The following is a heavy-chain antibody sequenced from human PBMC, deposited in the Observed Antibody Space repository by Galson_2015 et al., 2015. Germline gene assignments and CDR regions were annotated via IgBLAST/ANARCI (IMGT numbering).Heavy chain of an antibody. V-gene: IGHV3-23*01. CDR3: AKDRRAVVMSAIDY. CDR2: LSHTGSSI. D-gene: IGHD2-21*02. J-gene: IGHJ4*02. CDR1: GFTFSSSA. Sequence: SLRLSCAASGFTFSSSAMNWVRQAPGKGLEWVSALSHTGSSIYYAASVKGRFTISRDNSKNTLYLHLSSLRADDTAVYYCAKDRRAVVMSAIDYWGQGTQVTVSS.